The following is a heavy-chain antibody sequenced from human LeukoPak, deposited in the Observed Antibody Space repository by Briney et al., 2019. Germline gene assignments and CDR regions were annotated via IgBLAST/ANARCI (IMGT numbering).Heavy chain of an antibody. D-gene: IGHD3-22*01. CDR3: AKDKSYYDSSGSYGMDV. J-gene: IGHJ6*02. Sequence: GGSLRLSCAASGFTFSSYAMHWVRQAPGKGLEWVAVKSYDGSNKYYADSVKGRFTISRDNSKNTLYLQMNSLRAEDTAVYYCAKDKSYYDSSGSYGMDVWGQGTTVTVSS. CDR2: KSYDGSNK. CDR1: GFTFSSYA. V-gene: IGHV3-30-3*01.